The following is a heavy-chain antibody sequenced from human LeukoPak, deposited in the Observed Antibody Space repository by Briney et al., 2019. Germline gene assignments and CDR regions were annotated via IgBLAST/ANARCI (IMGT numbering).Heavy chain of an antibody. CDR2: IYSGGST. J-gene: IGHJ5*02. CDR1: GFIVSSDY. D-gene: IGHD2-2*01. Sequence: GESLRLSCAVSGFIVSSDYMSWVRQAPGKGLEWVSTIYSGGSTYYADSVKGRFTISRDNSKNTLYLQMNSLRAEDTAVYYCAKEGVPAAIRRGWFDPWGQGTLVTVSS. CDR3: AKEGVPAAIRRGWFDP. V-gene: IGHV3-53*01.